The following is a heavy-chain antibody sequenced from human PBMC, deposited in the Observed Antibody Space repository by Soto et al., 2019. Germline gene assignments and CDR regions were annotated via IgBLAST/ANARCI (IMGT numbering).Heavy chain of an antibody. CDR1: QFTFSSYG. D-gene: IGHD3-22*01. Sequence: QVQLVESGGGVVQPGRSLRVSCAASQFTFSSYGMHWVRQAPGKGLEWVAVISFDGGYKFYAESVKGRCTISRDNSENTLFLQMNSLRVEDTAVYHCAKEAERYESGGYYPTSPGLDSWGQGTLVTVSS. CDR3: AKEAERYESGGYYPTSPGLDS. J-gene: IGHJ4*02. CDR2: ISFDGGYK. V-gene: IGHV3-30*18.